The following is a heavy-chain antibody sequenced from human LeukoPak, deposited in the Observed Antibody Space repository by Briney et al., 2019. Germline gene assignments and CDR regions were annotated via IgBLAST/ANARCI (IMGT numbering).Heavy chain of an antibody. J-gene: IGHJ4*02. CDR1: GFTFSSFE. D-gene: IGHD4-23*01. CDR2: LSGSGTTI. Sequence: PGGSLRLSCAASGFTFSSFEMTWVRQAPGKGLEWVSYLSGSGTTIYYADSVKGRFTISRDNAKNSLYLQMNSLRAEDTAVYYCAKSVSLVRWVFDYWGQGTLVTVSS. V-gene: IGHV3-48*03. CDR3: AKSVSLVRWVFDY.